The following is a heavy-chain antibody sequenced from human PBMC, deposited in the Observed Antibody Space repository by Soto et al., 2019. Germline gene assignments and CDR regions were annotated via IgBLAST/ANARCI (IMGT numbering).Heavy chain of an antibody. Sequence: GGSLRLSCAASGFTFSSYWMSWVRQAPGKGLEWVANIKQDGSEKYYVDSVKGRFTISRDNAKNSLYLQMNSLRAEDTAVYYCARDRADIVLMVYAKRIYHDFGMDVGGHGTTVTVSS. J-gene: IGHJ6*01. CDR3: ARDRADIVLMVYAKRIYHDFGMDV. CDR2: IKQDGSEK. V-gene: IGHV3-7*01. CDR1: GFTFSSYW. D-gene: IGHD2-8*01.